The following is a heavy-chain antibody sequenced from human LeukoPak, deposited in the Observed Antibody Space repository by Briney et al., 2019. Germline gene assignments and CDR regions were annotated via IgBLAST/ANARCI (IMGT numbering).Heavy chain of an antibody. V-gene: IGHV1-18*01. D-gene: IGHD3-10*01. CDR1: GYTFTSYG. J-gene: IGHJ4*02. CDR3: AREWVEYYYGSGSPRVLDY. Sequence: ASVKVSFKSSGYTFTSYGISWVRQAPGQGLEWVGWISAYNGNTNYAQKLQGRVTMTTDTSTSTAYMELRSLRSDDTAVYYCAREWVEYYYGSGSPRVLDYWGQGTLVTVSS. CDR2: ISAYNGNT.